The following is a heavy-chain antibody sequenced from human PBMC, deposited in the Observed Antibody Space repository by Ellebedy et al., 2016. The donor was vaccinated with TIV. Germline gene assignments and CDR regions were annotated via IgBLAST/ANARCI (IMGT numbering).Heavy chain of an antibody. CDR2: IYYSGST. CDR3: ARREGYYGSGSYYAN. D-gene: IGHD3-10*01. V-gene: IGHV4-59*01. J-gene: IGHJ4*02. Sequence: MPSETLSLTCTVSGDSIRSYYWSWIRQPPGKGLEWIGYIYYSGSTNYNPSRKSRVTISIDTSKNQFSLKLSSVTAADTAVYYCARREGYYGSGSYYANWGQGTLVTVSS. CDR1: GDSIRSYY.